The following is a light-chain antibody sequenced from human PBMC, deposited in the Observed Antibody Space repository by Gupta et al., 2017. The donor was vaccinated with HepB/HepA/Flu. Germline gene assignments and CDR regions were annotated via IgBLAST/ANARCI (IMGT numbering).Light chain of an antibody. Sequence: IQMTQSPSTLSASVGDRVTITCRASQSISTWLAWYQQKPGKAPNLLIYKASSVERVVPSRFSGSGSGTEFTLTISSRQPDDFATYYCQHDSSYPITFGQGTRLEIK. J-gene: IGKJ5*01. CDR1: QSISTW. CDR2: KAS. CDR3: QHDSSYPIT. V-gene: IGKV1-5*03.